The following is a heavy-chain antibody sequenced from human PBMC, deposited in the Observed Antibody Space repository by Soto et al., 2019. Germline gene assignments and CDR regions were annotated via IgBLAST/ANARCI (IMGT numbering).Heavy chain of an antibody. D-gene: IGHD3-16*01. J-gene: IGHJ4*02. V-gene: IGHV4-59*01. CDR3: ARSGHIFAGVF. CDR2: LHYNGFA. Sequence: SETLSLTCTVSGASMNDYYGSWIRQSPGKGLEHIGYLHYNGFAEYSPSLRSRVSISMDTSKNQFSLKLSSVTAADTAIYYCARSGHIFAGVFWGQGILVTVSS. CDR1: GASMNDYY.